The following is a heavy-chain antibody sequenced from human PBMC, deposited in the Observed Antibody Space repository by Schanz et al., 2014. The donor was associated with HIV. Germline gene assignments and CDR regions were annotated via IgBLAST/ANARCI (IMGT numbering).Heavy chain of an antibody. CDR2: LKPNSGNT. V-gene: IGHV1-8*02. Sequence: QVQLVQSGAEVKKPGASVKVSCKASGYTFTDYFVHWVRQAPGQGLEWMAWLKPNSGNTGFAQKFQGRVTMTRNTSINTAYMEVSGLKSEDTAVYYCARKMSISNQWLRALYSNYGMDVWGQGTTVIVS. J-gene: IGHJ6*02. D-gene: IGHD5-12*01. CDR1: GYTFTDYF. CDR3: ARKMSISNQWLRALYSNYGMDV.